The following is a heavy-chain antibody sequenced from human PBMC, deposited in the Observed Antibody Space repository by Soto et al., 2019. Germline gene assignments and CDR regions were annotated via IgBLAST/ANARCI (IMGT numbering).Heavy chain of an antibody. Sequence: QVQLQESGPGLVKPSGTLSLTCAVSGGSISSSNWWSWVRQPPGKGLEWIGEIYHSGSTNYNPSLKRLVTISVDKPKNQFTLKRSSVTAADTAVYYCARVAVAGTRIDYWGQGTLVTVSS. D-gene: IGHD6-19*01. CDR3: ARVAVAGTRIDY. J-gene: IGHJ4*02. CDR1: GGSISSSNW. V-gene: IGHV4-4*02. CDR2: IYHSGST.